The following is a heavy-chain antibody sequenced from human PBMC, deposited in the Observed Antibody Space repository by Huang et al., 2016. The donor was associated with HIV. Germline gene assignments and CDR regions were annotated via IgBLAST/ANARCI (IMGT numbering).Heavy chain of an antibody. CDR3: LPAGHVSHYYYMDV. CDR1: GFSFTSYD. Sequence: QGQLVESGGGVVQPGRSLRLSCAASGFSFTSYDMQWVRQVPGKGLDGVSFVSNDGNEKYYADAVKGRFTISRDTFKNTLYLQMNSLRTGDTAVYFCLPAGHVSHYYYMDVWGKGTTVIVSS. CDR2: VSNDGNEK. J-gene: IGHJ6*03. V-gene: IGHV3-30*03.